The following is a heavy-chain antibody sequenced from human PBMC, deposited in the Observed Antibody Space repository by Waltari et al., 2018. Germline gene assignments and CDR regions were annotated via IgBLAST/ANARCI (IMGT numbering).Heavy chain of an antibody. CDR3: ARGQQQLVFWYFDY. Sequence: QVQLVESGGGVVQPGRSLRLSCAAAGFTFSSYGMQWGSPAPGKGLEWVAVIWYDGSNKYYADSVKGRFTISRDNSKNTLYLQMNSLRAEDTAVYYCARGQQQLVFWYFDYWGQGTLVTVSS. V-gene: IGHV3-33*01. CDR1: GFTFSSYG. J-gene: IGHJ4*02. D-gene: IGHD6-13*01. CDR2: IWYDGSNK.